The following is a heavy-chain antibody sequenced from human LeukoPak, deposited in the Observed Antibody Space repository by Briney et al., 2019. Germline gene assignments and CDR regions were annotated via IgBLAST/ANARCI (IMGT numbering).Heavy chain of an antibody. CDR1: RFTFSSYW. CDR2: IREDGSQR. D-gene: IGHD6-6*01. CDR3: ARGLSGSSSPLYPFDS. J-gene: IGHJ4*02. Sequence: GGSLRLSCAASRFTFSSYWMSWVRQAPGKGLEWVASIREDGSQRYYVDSVRGRFTISRDNAKNSLYLQMNSLRAEDTAVYYCARGLSGSSSPLYPFDSWGQGALVTVSS. V-gene: IGHV3-7*04.